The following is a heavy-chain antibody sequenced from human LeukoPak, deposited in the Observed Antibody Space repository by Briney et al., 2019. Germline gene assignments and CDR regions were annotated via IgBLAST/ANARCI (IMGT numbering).Heavy chain of an antibody. CDR1: GGTFSSYA. V-gene: IGHV1-69*05. J-gene: IGHJ4*02. Sequence: SVKVSCKASGGTFSSYAISWVRQAPGQGLGWMGRIIPIFGTANYAQKFQGRVTITTDESTSTAHMELSSLRSEATALYYCAREPYSSGWYYFDYWGQGTLVTVSS. D-gene: IGHD6-19*01. CDR2: IIPIFGTA. CDR3: AREPYSSGWYYFDY.